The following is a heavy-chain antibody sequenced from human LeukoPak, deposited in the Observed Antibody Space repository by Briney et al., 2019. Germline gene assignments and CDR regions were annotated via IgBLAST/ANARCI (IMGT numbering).Heavy chain of an antibody. D-gene: IGHD6-6*01. Sequence: ASVKVSCKASGYTFTSYDINWVRQATGQGLEWMGWMNPNSGNTGYAQKFQGRVTMTRNTSISTAYMELSSLRSENTAVYYCARGADSSSWGNFDYWGQGTLVTVSS. CDR3: ARGADSSSWGNFDY. CDR2: MNPNSGNT. J-gene: IGHJ4*02. CDR1: GYTFTSYD. V-gene: IGHV1-8*01.